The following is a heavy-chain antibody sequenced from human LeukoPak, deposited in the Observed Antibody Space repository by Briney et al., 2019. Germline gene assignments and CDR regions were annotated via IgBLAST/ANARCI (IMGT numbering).Heavy chain of an antibody. CDR3: ARLARHYDFWSGQTTGWFDP. D-gene: IGHD3-3*01. CDR1: GGSISSYY. V-gene: IGHV4-59*01. Sequence: SETLSLTCTVSGGSISSYYWSWIRQPPGKGLEWIGYIYYSGSTNYNPSLKSRVTISVDTSKNQFSLKLSSVTAADTAVYYCARLARHYDFWSGQTTGWFDPWGQGTLVTVSS. CDR2: IYYSGST. J-gene: IGHJ5*02.